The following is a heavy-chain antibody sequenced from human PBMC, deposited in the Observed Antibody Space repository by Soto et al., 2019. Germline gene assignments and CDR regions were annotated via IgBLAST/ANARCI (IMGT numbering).Heavy chain of an antibody. V-gene: IGHV4-31*02. Sequence: SETLSLTCTVSGGSISSGGYYWSWIRQHPGKGLEWIGYIYYSGSTYYNPSLKSRVTISVDTSKNQFSLKLSSVTAADTAVYYCARDRGGITVSSKPLGEWFDPWGQGILVTVSS. CDR1: GGSISSGGYY. CDR2: IYYSGST. J-gene: IGHJ5*02. D-gene: IGHD3-16*01. CDR3: ARDRGGITVSSKPLGEWFDP.